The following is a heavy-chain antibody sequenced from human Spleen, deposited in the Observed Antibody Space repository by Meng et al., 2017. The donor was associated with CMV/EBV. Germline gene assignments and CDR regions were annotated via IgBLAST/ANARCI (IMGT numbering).Heavy chain of an antibody. CDR2: IKSKTDGGTT. D-gene: IGHD2/OR15-2a*01. CDR3: ATAPGFYASSPFDF. CDR1: GFTFTNAW. V-gene: IGHV3-15*01. Sequence: GESLKISCGASGFTFTNAWMNWVRQAPGRGLEWLGLIKSKTDGGTTDYDASVKGRFTISRDDSKNTLYLQMNSLKTEDTAVYYCATAPGFYASSPFDFWGQGTLVTVSS. J-gene: IGHJ4*02.